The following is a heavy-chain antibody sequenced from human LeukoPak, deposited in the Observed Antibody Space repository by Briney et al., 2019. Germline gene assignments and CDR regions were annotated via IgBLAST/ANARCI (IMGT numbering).Heavy chain of an antibody. J-gene: IGHJ3*01. CDR3: AKWVRRAAGIIVGFDV. CDR1: GGSISSYY. V-gene: IGHV4-59*08. D-gene: IGHD6-13*01. Sequence: SETLSLTCTVSGGSISSYYWSWIRQPPGKGLEWIGYIYYSGSTNYNPSLKSRVTISVDTSKNQFSLRLSSVTAADTAVYYCAKWVRRAAGIIVGFDVWGQGTMVTVSS. CDR2: IYYSGST.